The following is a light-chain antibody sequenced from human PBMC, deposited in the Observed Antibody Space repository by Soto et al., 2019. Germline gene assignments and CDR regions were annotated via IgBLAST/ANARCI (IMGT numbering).Light chain of an antibody. CDR2: FGS. CDR1: QSLLHSNGYNY. V-gene: IGKV2-28*01. CDR3: MQSLQTLLT. J-gene: IGKJ4*01. Sequence: DIVMTQSPLSLPVTPGEPASISCRSSQSLLHSNGYNYLDWYLQKPGQSPQLLIYFGSNRASGVPYRFSGRGSGKNFTLKISRVEAEDVGVYYCMQSLQTLLTFGGGTKVEIK.